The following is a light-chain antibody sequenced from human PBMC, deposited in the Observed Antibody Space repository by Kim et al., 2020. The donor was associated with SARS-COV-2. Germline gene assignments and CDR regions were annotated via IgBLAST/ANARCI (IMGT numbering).Light chain of an antibody. CDR1: QSVSRNY. CDR2: GAS. Sequence: SPGQGATRSCRASQSVSRNYLAWYQQKPGQAPRLLIYGASSRATGIPDRFSGSGSGTDFTLTITRLEPEDFAVYYCQQYSSSPATFGQGTKVDIK. J-gene: IGKJ1*01. V-gene: IGKV3-20*01. CDR3: QQYSSSPAT.